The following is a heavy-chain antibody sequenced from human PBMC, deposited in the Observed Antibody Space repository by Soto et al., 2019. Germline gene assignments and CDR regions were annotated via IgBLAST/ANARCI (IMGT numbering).Heavy chain of an antibody. J-gene: IGHJ4*02. CDR1: GGTFSSYA. V-gene: IGHV1-69*13. Sequence: SVKVSCKASGGTFSSYAISWVRQAPGQGLEWMGGIIPISETTNYAQKFQGRVTMTADESKSTAYMELRGLRSDDTAVYYCARGVPGITGTTRFSDYWGQGTLVTVSS. CDR3: ARGVPGITGTTRFSDY. CDR2: IIPISETT. D-gene: IGHD1-7*01.